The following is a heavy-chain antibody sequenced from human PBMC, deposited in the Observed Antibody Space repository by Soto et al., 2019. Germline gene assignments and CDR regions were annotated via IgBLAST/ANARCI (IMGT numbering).Heavy chain of an antibody. D-gene: IGHD3-10*01. CDR3: ARDRRSVDTKWGSTYYYGMDV. CDR2: IYYSGST. CDR1: GGSISSGGYY. V-gene: IGHV4-31*03. Sequence: QVQLQESGPGLVKPSQTLSLTCTVSGGSISSGGYYWSWIRQHPGKGLEWIGYIYYSGSTYYNPSLKSRVTISVDTSKNQFSLKLSSVTAADTAVYYCARDRRSVDTKWGSTYYYGMDVWGQGTTVTVSS. J-gene: IGHJ6*02.